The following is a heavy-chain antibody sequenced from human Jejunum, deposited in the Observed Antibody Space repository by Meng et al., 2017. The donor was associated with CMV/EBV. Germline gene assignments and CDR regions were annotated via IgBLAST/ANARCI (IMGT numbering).Heavy chain of an antibody. CDR3: AKDRVSTAMITNYFDS. CDR2: ISGSGGDT. D-gene: IGHD5-18*01. CDR1: FTFSSYA. V-gene: IGHV3-23*01. J-gene: IGHJ4*02. Sequence: FTFSSYAMGWVRQAPGRGLEWVSAISGSGGDTYYADSVKGRFTISRDNSKNTLYLQMNSLRAEDTAIYYCAKDRVSTAMITNYFDSWGQGTLVTVSS.